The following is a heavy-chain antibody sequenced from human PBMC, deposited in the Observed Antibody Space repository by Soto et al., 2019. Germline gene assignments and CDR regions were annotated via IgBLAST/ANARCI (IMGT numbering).Heavy chain of an antibody. CDR3: ARKGCIGDCYLFDY. Sequence: QVQLVQSGVEVKKPGASVSVSCKASGYTFTTYGINWVRQAPGQGLEWMGWINTNNGNTNYAQKFQGRFTMTRDTSTTTAYMELRSLRSDDTAVYYCARKGCIGDCYLFDYWGQGTLVTVSP. V-gene: IGHV1-18*01. J-gene: IGHJ4*02. CDR1: GYTFTTYG. D-gene: IGHD2-21*02. CDR2: INTNNGNT.